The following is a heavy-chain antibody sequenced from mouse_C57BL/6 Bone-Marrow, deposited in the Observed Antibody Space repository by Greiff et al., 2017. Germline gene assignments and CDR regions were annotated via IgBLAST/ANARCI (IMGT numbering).Heavy chain of an antibody. D-gene: IGHD1-1*01. CDR1: GYTFTAYE. J-gene: IGHJ4*01. CDR2: IDPETGGT. CDR3: TGDYYGSSYWYAMDY. V-gene: IGHV1-15*01. Sequence: VQLQQSGPELVRPGASVTLSCKASGYTFTAYEMHWVKQTPVHGLEWIGAIDPETGGTAYNQKFKGKALLTADKSSSTASMGLRSLTSEDSAVYYCTGDYYGSSYWYAMDYWGQGTSVTVSS.